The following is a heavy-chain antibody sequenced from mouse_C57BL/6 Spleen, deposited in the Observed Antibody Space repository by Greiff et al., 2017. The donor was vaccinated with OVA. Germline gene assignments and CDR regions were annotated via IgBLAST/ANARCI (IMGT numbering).Heavy chain of an antibody. Sequence: QVQLQQSGAELARPGASVKLSCKASGYTFTSYGISWVKQRTGQGLEWIGEIYPRSGNTYYNEKFKGKATLTADKSSSTAYMELRSLTSEDSAVYFCGLYGEYYYAMDYWGQGTSVTVSS. CDR3: GLYGEYYYAMDY. V-gene: IGHV1-81*01. CDR1: GYTFTSYG. J-gene: IGHJ4*01. CDR2: IYPRSGNT. D-gene: IGHD1-1*01.